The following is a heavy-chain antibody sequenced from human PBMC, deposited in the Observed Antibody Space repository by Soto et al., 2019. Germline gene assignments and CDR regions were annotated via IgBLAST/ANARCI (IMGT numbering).Heavy chain of an antibody. CDR1: GFTFSSYA. V-gene: IGHV3-30-3*01. CDR3: ARDRYEDDNGYYYGMDV. CDR2: ISYDGSNK. J-gene: IGHJ6*02. D-gene: IGHD5-12*01. Sequence: QVQLVESGGGVVQPGRSLRLSCAASGFTFSSYAMHWVRQAPGKGLEWVAVISYDGSNKYYADSVKGRFTISRDNSKNTLYLQMNSLRADDTAVYYCARDRYEDDNGYYYGMDVWGQGTTVTVSS.